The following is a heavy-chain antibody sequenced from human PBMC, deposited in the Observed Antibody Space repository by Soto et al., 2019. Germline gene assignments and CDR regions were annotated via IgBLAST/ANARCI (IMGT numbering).Heavy chain of an antibody. CDR3: AKGAVQDLWSGYYTLFDY. Sequence: GGSLRLSCAASGFTFSTYGMHWVRQAPGKGLEWVAVISYDAKHKYYADSLKGRFTISGDNSKNTLYLQMNSLRAEDTAVYYCAKGAVQDLWSGYYTLFDYWGQGTLVTVSS. CDR1: GFTFSTYG. V-gene: IGHV3-30*18. CDR2: ISYDAKHK. J-gene: IGHJ4*02. D-gene: IGHD3-3*01.